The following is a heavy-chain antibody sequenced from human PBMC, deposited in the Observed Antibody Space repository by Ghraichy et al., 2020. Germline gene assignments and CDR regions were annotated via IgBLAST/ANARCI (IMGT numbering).Heavy chain of an antibody. Sequence: GGSLRLSCAASGFTFSGYAMSWVRQAPGKGLEWVSTITWNSASTRYADSVKGRSTISRDNYKNAVYLQVTSLRDDDTAVYFCAKTGDSGWFYDYWGRGTLVTVSS. CDR3: AKTGDSGWFYDY. J-gene: IGHJ4*02. CDR1: GFTFSGYA. D-gene: IGHD6-19*01. CDR2: ITWNSAST. V-gene: IGHV3-23*01.